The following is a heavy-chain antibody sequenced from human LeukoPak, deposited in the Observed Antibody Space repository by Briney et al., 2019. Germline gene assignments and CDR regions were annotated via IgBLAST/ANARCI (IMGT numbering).Heavy chain of an antibody. J-gene: IGHJ3*02. CDR3: ARAWYATVSLDAFDI. CDR1: GFTFTTYW. D-gene: IGHD4-17*01. CDR2: IEQDGSEK. Sequence: GGSLRLSRAASGFTFTTYWMSWVRQAPGKGLEWVANIEQDGSEKYYVDSVKGRFTISRDNAKNSLYLRMNSLRAEDTAVYYCARAWYATVSLDAFDIWGQGTMVTVSS. V-gene: IGHV3-7*01.